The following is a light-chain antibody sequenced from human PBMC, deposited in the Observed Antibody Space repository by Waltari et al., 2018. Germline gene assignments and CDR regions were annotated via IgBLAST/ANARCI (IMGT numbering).Light chain of an antibody. CDR2: VNSDGRH. CDR1: SRHNHHA. Sequence: QPVLTQPPSASAPLGPSVQLTCPLSSRHNHHAIASHQQQPEKGPRFLMKVNSDGRHSKGDGIPDRFSGSSSGTEWYLIISSLQSEDEADYYCQTWGTGTWVFGGGTRLTVL. J-gene: IGLJ3*02. V-gene: IGLV4-69*01. CDR3: QTWGTGTWV.